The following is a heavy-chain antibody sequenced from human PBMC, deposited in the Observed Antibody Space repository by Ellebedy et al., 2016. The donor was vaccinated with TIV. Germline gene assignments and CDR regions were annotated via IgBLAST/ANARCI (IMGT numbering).Heavy chain of an antibody. CDR2: VSGSGFTT. J-gene: IGHJ4*02. V-gene: IGHV3-48*01. Sequence: GESLKISCAASGFTFSSYSMNWVRQAPGKGLEWVSYVSGSGFTTHFADSVKGRFTISRDNAKNSLYLQMNSLRAEDTAVYYRARGPESQCSSTSCPRGEFDYWGQGTLVTVSS. CDR1: GFTFSSYS. CDR3: ARGPESQCSSTSCPRGEFDY. D-gene: IGHD2-2*01.